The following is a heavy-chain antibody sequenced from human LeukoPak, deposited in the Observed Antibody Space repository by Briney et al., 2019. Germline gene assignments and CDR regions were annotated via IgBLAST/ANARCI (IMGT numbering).Heavy chain of an antibody. CDR2: ISGSGGST. CDR3: AKDPRVGSRVATPCH. D-gene: IGHD1-26*01. J-gene: IGHJ4*02. Sequence: PGGSLRLSCAASGFTLSSHAMSWVRPAPAKGLEWVAAISGSGGSTYYADSVKGRFTISRDNSKSTLFLQMNSLRAEDTAVYYCAKDPRVGSRVATPCHWGQGTLVTVSS. CDR1: GFTLSSHA. V-gene: IGHV3-23*01.